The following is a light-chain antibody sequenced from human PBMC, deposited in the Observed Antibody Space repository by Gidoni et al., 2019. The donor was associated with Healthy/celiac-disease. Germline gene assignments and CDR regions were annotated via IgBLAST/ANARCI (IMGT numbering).Light chain of an antibody. J-gene: IGKJ1*01. V-gene: IGKV2-30*01. Sequence: EVVMTQSTLSLHVTLGQPASISCRSSQSLVYSHGNPSLNWFQQRPGQSPRRLTYKVSNRDSGVPDRFSGSGPGPDFTLQSIRVDAEDVVVYYCMQGTHWPLPFGQGTKVEIK. CDR2: KVS. CDR3: MQGTHWPLP. CDR1: QSLVYSHGNPS.